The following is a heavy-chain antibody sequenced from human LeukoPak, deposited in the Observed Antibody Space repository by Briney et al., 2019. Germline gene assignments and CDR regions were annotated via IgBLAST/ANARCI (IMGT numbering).Heavy chain of an antibody. J-gene: IGHJ4*02. CDR2: VGTSADT. CDR3: TRKTPGRTPFDY. CDR1: GFTFSSYE. D-gene: IGHD2-15*01. Sequence: GGSLRLSCAASGFTFSSYEMNWVRQAPGQGLQWVSAVGTSADTYYADSVRGRFTISRDNSKNTLYLQMDSLRAEDTAIYYCTRKTPGRTPFDYWGQGILVTVSS. V-gene: IGHV3-23*01.